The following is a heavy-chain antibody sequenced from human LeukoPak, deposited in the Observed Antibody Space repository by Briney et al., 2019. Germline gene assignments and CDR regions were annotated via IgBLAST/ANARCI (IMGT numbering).Heavy chain of an antibody. CDR3: ARTTASNYAVY. D-gene: IGHD4-11*01. CDR2: INHSGST. J-gene: IGHJ4*02. CDR1: GGSFSGYY. V-gene: IGHV4-34*01. Sequence: SSETLSLTCAVYGGSFSGYYWSWIRQPPGKGLEWIGEINHSGSTNYNPSLKSRVTMSIDTSKNQFSLKLSSVTAADTAVYYCARTTASNYAVYWGQGTLVTVSS.